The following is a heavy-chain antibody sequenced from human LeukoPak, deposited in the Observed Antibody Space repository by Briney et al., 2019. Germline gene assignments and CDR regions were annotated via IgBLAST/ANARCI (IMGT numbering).Heavy chain of an antibody. V-gene: IGHV3-20*04. J-gene: IGHJ5*02. D-gene: IGHD1-26*01. CDR3: AKGPYSGFS. Sequence: PGGSLRLSCVASGFIFENYGMDWVRQVPGKGLEWVSSINWNGVGTTYAESVKGRFTISRDNSKNTLYLQMNSLRAEDTAVYYCAKGPYSGFSWGQGTLVTVSS. CDR2: INWNGVGT. CDR1: GFIFENYG.